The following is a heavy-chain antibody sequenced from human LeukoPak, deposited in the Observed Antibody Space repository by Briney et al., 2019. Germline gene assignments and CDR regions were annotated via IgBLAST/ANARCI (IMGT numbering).Heavy chain of an antibody. Sequence: GGSLRLSCAASGFTFSSYAMSWVRQAPGKGLEWVSAISGSGGSTYYADSVKGRFTISRDNSKNTLYLQMNSLRAEDTAVYYCAKDWRLLWFGELPGSAFDIWGQGTMVTVSS. J-gene: IGHJ3*02. CDR3: AKDWRLLWFGELPGSAFDI. CDR2: ISGSGGST. D-gene: IGHD3-10*01. CDR1: GFTFSSYA. V-gene: IGHV3-23*01.